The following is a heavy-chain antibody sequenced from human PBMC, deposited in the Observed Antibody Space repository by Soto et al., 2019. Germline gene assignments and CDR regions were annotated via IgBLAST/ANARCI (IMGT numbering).Heavy chain of an antibody. CDR1: GGTFSSYA. V-gene: IGHV1-69*13. D-gene: IGHD3-22*01. CDR3: ARDHQIRKVVKEPFDI. J-gene: IGHJ3*02. Sequence: SVKVSCKASGGTFSSYAISWVRQAPGQGLEWMGGIIPIFGTANYAQKFQGRVTITADESTSTANMELSSMKSEDTAVYYCARDHQIRKVVKEPFDIWGQGTMVTVSS. CDR2: IIPIFGTA.